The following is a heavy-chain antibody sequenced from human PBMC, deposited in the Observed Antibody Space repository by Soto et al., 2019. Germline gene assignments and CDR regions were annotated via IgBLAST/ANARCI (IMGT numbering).Heavy chain of an antibody. Sequence: SETLSLTCTVSGDSMRSGGCYLGWIRQSPGKCLEWIGYIYHSGSTYYNPSLQSSCFLSVDASKNQFSLSLSSVTAADTAVYYCARVSYETAAFDYWGQGTPVTVSS. CDR2: IYHSGST. J-gene: IGHJ4*02. CDR3: ARVSYETAAFDY. D-gene: IGHD6-25*01. V-gene: IGHV4-30-4*01. CDR1: GDSMRSGGCY.